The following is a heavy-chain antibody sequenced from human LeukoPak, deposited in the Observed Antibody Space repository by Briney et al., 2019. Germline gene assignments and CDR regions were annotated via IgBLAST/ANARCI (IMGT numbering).Heavy chain of an antibody. D-gene: IGHD5-18*01. Sequence: ASVKVSCKASGYTFTGYYMHWVRQAPGQGLEWMGWINPNSGGTNYAQRFQGRVTMTGDTSITTAYMELSRLTSDDTAVYYCATGRGYSYGYESEDFYYMDVWGKGTTVTVSS. CDR1: GYTFTGYY. CDR3: ATGRGYSYGYESEDFYYMDV. V-gene: IGHV1-2*02. J-gene: IGHJ6*03. CDR2: INPNSGGT.